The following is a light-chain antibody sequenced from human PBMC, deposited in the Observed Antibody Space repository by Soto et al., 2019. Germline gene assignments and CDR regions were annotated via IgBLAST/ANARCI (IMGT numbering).Light chain of an antibody. CDR1: QDIGNY. Sequence: DIQMTQSPSTLSASVGDRVSITCQASQDIGNYLNWYQQIPGKAPKLLIFDASNLESGVPSRFSGSGSGTDFTFTISSLQPEDIATYYCQQYETLPSTFGQGTRLEIK. V-gene: IGKV1-33*01. CDR2: DAS. J-gene: IGKJ5*01. CDR3: QQYETLPST.